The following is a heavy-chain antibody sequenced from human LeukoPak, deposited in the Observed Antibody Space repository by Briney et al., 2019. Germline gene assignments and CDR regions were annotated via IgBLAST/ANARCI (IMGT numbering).Heavy chain of an antibody. D-gene: IGHD3-10*01. J-gene: IGHJ4*02. CDR3: ATVAVIRGVTYFDY. V-gene: IGHV4-59*01. Sequence: SETLSLTCTVSGGSISSYYWSWIRQPPGKGLERMAYLFYSGSTDYNPSLESRVTISVDTSKNQFSLKLRSVTAADTAVYYCATVAVIRGVTYFDYWGQGTLVTVSS. CDR2: LFYSGST. CDR1: GGSISSYY.